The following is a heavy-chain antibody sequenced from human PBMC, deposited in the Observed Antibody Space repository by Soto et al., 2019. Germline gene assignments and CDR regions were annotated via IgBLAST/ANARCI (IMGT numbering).Heavy chain of an antibody. CDR1: GFNVGAFA. D-gene: IGHD1-1*01. Sequence: PGGSLRLSCAASGFNVGAFAVNWVRQAPGKGLEWVSGISVSDAFIYYADSVRGRFSISRDASENILYLQMNSLRVDDTALYYYTRETVARTTGLDYWGPGTLVTVSS. J-gene: IGHJ4*02. CDR2: ISVSDAFI. V-gene: IGHV3-23*01. CDR3: TRETVARTTGLDY.